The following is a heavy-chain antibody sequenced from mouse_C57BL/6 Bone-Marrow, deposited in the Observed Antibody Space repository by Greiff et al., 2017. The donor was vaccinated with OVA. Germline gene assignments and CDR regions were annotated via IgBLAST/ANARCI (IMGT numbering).Heavy chain of an antibody. CDR1: GFTFSSYG. CDR3: ASYSKGYYFDY. J-gene: IGHJ2*01. Sequence: EVNVVESGGDLVKPGGSLKLSCAASGFTFSSYGMSWVRQTPDKRLEWVATISSGGSYTYYPDSVKGRFTISRDNAKNTLYLQMSSLKSEDTAMYYCASYSKGYYFDYWGQGTTLTVSS. V-gene: IGHV5-6*01. CDR2: ISSGGSYT. D-gene: IGHD2-5*01.